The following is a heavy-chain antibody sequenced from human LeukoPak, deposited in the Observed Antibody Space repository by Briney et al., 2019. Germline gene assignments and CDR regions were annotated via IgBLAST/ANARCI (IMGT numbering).Heavy chain of an antibody. CDR3: TKGQSYSTAWYGTFDY. J-gene: IGHJ4*02. CDR1: GFTFSIYD. V-gene: IGHV3-23*01. D-gene: IGHD6-19*01. CDR2: ISGSGRNT. Sequence: GGSLRLSCAASGFTFSIYDMNWVRQAPGKGLEWVSAISGSGRNTYYADSVKGRFTISRDNSKNTLYLQMNSLRAEDTAVYYCTKGQSYSTAWYGTFDYWGQGSLVTVSS.